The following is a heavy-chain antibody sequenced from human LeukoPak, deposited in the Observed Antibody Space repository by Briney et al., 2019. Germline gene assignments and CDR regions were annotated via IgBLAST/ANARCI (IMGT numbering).Heavy chain of an antibody. J-gene: IGHJ6*02. CDR2: ISSSSTI. Sequence: PGGSLRLSCVASGFTFSSYSMSWVRQAPGKGLEWVSYISSSSTIYYADSVKGRFSVSRDNAKNSLYLQMDSLRDEDTAVYYCARDSWGMDVWGQGTTVTVSS. CDR1: GFTFSSYS. CDR3: ARDSWGMDV. V-gene: IGHV3-48*02.